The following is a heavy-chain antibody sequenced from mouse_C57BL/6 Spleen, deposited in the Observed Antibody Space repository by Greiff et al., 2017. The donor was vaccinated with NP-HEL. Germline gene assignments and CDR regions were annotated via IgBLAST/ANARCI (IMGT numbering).Heavy chain of an antibody. CDR1: GYSITSGYY. V-gene: IGHV3-6*01. J-gene: IGHJ1*03. CDR3: ARLLFTTVVASYWYFDV. D-gene: IGHD1-1*01. Sequence: VQLKESGPGLVKPSQSLSLTCSVTGYSITSGYYWNWIRQFPGNKLEWMGYISYDGSNNYNPSLKNRISITRDTSKNQFFLKLNSVTTEDTATYYCARLLFTTVVASYWYFDVWGTGTTVTVSS. CDR2: ISYDGSN.